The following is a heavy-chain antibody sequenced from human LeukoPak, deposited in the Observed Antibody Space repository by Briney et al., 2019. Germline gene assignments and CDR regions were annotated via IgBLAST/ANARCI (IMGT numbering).Heavy chain of an antibody. V-gene: IGHV4-38-2*02. CDR1: GYSISSGYY. Sequence: SETLSLTCTVSGYSISSGYYWAWMRQPPGKGLEWIGSINHSGSTYYNPSLKSRVTASVDTSKNQVSLRPSSVTAADTAVYYCARVCSSGRCLDYWGQGTLVTVSS. CDR2: INHSGST. D-gene: IGHD2-15*01. J-gene: IGHJ4*02. CDR3: ARVCSSGRCLDY.